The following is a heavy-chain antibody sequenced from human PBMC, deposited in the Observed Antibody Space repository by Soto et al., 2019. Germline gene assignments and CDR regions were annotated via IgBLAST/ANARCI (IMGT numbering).Heavy chain of an antibody. CDR1: GFTFSNYA. V-gene: IGHV3-23*01. Sequence: GGSLRLSCEASGFTFSNYAVNWVRQAPGKGLEWVSGISPSGAGTYYADSVKGRFTISRDYFKHTLYLHMNSLTYEDTAVYYCAKYARGNYHYFDYWGQGTLVTVSS. CDR2: ISPSGAGT. CDR3: AKYARGNYHYFDY. J-gene: IGHJ4*02. D-gene: IGHD3-10*02.